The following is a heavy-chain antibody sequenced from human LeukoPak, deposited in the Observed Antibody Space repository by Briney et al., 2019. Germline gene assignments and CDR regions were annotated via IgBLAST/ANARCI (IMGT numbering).Heavy chain of an antibody. CDR3: ARRSNDILTGYSEMDV. D-gene: IGHD3-9*01. Sequence: SETLSLTCTVSGGSISSYYWSWIRQPPGKGLEWIGYIYYSGSTNYNPSLKSRVTISVDTFKNQFSLKLSSVTAADTAVYYCARRSNDILTGYSEMDVWGKGTTVTVSS. V-gene: IGHV4-59*01. J-gene: IGHJ6*04. CDR2: IYYSGST. CDR1: GGSISSYY.